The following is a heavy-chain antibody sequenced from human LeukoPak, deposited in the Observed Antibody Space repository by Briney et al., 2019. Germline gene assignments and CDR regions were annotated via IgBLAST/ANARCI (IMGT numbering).Heavy chain of an antibody. V-gene: IGHV4-38-2*02. CDR2: IHHSGST. D-gene: IGHD3-22*01. CDR3: ARGTDYYDSSGWLDP. J-gene: IGHJ5*02. Sequence: SETLSLTCTVSGDSISSGHYWDWIRQPPGRGLEWIGSIHHSGSTWYNPSLKCRVTISLDTSQTQISLRVTSVTAADTAVYYCARGTDYYDSSGWLDPWGQGTLVTVSS. CDR1: GDSISSGHY.